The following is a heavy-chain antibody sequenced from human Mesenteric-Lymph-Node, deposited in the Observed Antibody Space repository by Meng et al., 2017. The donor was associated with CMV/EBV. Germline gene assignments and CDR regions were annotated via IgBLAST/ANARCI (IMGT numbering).Heavy chain of an antibody. Sequence: GESLKISCAGSGFTLSSYRMDWVRQAPGKGLEWISYITVNSDITQYVDSVKGRFTISRDNAKNSLFLQMNSLRAEDTAVYYCVSEAAYSGTWHYFDNWGQGALVTVSS. V-gene: IGHV3-48*04. CDR3: VSEAAYSGTWHYFDN. J-gene: IGHJ4*02. CDR1: GFTLSSYR. D-gene: IGHD4-11*01. CDR2: ITVNSDIT.